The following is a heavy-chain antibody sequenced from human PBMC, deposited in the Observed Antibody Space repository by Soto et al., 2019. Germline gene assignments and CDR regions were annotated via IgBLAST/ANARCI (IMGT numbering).Heavy chain of an antibody. CDR3: ARRAGDIVVVPAAPFDY. V-gene: IGHV4-31*03. D-gene: IGHD2-2*01. Sequence: SETLSLTCTVSGCSISSGGYYWSWIRQHPGKGLEWIGYIYYSGSTYYNPSLKSRVTISVDTSKNQFSLKLSSVTAADTAVYYCARRAGDIVVVPAAPFDYWGQGTLVTVSS. CDR2: IYYSGST. CDR1: GCSISSGGYY. J-gene: IGHJ4*02.